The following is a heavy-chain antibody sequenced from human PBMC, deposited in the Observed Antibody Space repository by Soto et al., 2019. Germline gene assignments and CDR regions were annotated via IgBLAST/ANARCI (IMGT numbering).Heavy chain of an antibody. CDR2: IDPSDSYT. D-gene: IGHD6-6*01. V-gene: IGHV5-10-1*01. J-gene: IGHJ6*02. CDR3: ASSVEYSSSSIYYYYGMDV. Sequence: GESLKISCKGSGYSFTSYWISWVRQMPGKGLEWMGRIDPSDSYTNYSPSFQGHVTISADKSISTAYLQWSSLKASDTAMYYCASSVEYSSSSIYYYYGMDVWGQGTTVTVSS. CDR1: GYSFTSYW.